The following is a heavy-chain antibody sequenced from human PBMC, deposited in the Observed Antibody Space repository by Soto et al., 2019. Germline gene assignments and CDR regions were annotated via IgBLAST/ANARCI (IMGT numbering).Heavy chain of an antibody. Sequence: GGSLRLSCAASGFTFSNAWMSWVRQAPGKGLEWVGRIKSKTDGGTTDYAAPVKGRFTISRDDSKNTLYLQMNSLKTEDTAVYYRTTGDIVVVPAARGYYYYGMDVWGQGTTVTVSS. V-gene: IGHV3-15*01. CDR1: GFTFSNAW. D-gene: IGHD2-2*01. CDR2: IKSKTDGGTT. CDR3: TTGDIVVVPAARGYYYYGMDV. J-gene: IGHJ6*02.